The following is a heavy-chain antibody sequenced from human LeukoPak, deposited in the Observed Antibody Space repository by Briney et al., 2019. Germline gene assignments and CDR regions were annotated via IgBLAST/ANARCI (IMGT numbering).Heavy chain of an antibody. CDR1: GGSISTY. CDR3: ARPLVLGVNSYYFYMDV. CDR2: IYYSGST. Sequence: KLSETLSHTCTVSGGSISTYWSWIRQPPGQGLEWIGHIYYSGSTNYSPSLKSPGTMSVDASKNPVFLEVSSGAAGDPAVFYCARPLVLGVNSYYFYMDVWGKGATVTISS. J-gene: IGHJ6*03. D-gene: IGHD3-10*01. V-gene: IGHV4-59*01.